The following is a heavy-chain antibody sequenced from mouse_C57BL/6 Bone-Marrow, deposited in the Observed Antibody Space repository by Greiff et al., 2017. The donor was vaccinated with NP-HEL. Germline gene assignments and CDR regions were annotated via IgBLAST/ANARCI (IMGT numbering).Heavy chain of an antibody. CDR3: AREDSYAMDY. Sequence: EVQGVESGGGLVQSGRSLRLSCATSGFTFSDFYMEWVRQAPGKGLEWIAASRNKANDYTTEYSASVKGRFIVSRDTSQSILYLQMNALRAEDTAIYYCAREDSYAMDYWGQGTSVTVSS. J-gene: IGHJ4*01. CDR2: SRNKANDYTT. CDR1: GFTFSDFY. V-gene: IGHV7-1*01.